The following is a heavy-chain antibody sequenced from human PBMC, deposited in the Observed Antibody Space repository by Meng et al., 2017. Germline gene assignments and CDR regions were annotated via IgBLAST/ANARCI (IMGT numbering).Heavy chain of an antibody. Sequence: EVLLAETGGGLIQPGGSLRLCCTASAFSVTTSYRGWVHQAPGKGLEWVSVIYSGGSTYYADSVTGRFSISRDNSKNTLYLQMNSLRAEDTAVYFRARDSSSGWYHNYWGQGTLVTVSS. CDR2: IYSGGST. CDR3: ARDSSSGWYHNY. J-gene: IGHJ4*02. V-gene: IGHV3-53*02. D-gene: IGHD6-19*01. CDR1: AFSVTTSY.